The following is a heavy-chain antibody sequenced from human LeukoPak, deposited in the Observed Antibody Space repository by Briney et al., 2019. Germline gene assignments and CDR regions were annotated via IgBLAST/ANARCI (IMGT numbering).Heavy chain of an antibody. D-gene: IGHD5-18*01. V-gene: IGHV3-23*01. CDR3: AKVSDTAMVGDYYYYYYGMDV. CDR1: GFTFSSYA. CDR2: ISGSGGST. J-gene: IGHJ6*02. Sequence: GGSLRLSCAASGFTFSSYAMSWVRQAPGKGLEWVSAISGSGGSTYYADSVKGRFTISRDNSKSALYLQMNSLRAEDTAVYYCAKVSDTAMVGDYYYYYYGMDVWGQGTTVTVSS.